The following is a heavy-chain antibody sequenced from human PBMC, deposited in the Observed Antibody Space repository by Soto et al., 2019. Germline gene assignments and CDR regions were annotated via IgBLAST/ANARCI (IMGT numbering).Heavy chain of an antibody. J-gene: IGHJ3*02. CDR2: IYHSGST. Sequence: QVQLQESGPGLVKPSGTLSLTCAVSGGSISSTNWWSWVRQPPGKGLEWIGEIYHSGSTNYNPSLRSRVTISVDKSNNQSSLKLSSVTAADTAVYYCARPQTYSSGGSAPFDIWGQGTMVTVSS. CDR3: ARPQTYSSGGSAPFDI. CDR1: GGSISSTNW. V-gene: IGHV4-4*02. D-gene: IGHD6-19*01.